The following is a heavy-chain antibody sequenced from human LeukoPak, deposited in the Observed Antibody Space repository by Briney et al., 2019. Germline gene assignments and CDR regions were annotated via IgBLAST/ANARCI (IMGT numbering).Heavy chain of an antibody. CDR3: AKDALGWAAFGMDV. D-gene: IGHD2-15*01. J-gene: IGHJ6*02. CDR2: ISGSVGGT. CDR1: LVTFSNYA. V-gene: IGHV3-23*01. Sequence: GGSLRLSCAPSLVTFSNYAMSWVREAPGNELEWVSAISGSVGGTYYADSLKGRFTTSRDNSKNTLHLHMNSLRAQDTAVYYCAKDALGWAAFGMDVWGQGTTVTVSS.